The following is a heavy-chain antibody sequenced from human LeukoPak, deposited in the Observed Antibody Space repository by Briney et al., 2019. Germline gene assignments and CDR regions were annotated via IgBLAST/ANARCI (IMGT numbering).Heavy chain of an antibody. CDR3: ARAIGSWGYNYLDY. D-gene: IGHD5-18*01. Sequence: GRTLRLSCAASGFTFSRNGMHWVCQAPGKGLDWVAVIWFDGSNKLYADSVRGRFTISRDNSKNTLYLQMNSLRAEDTALYYCARAIGSWGYNYLDYRGQGTLVTVSS. CDR1: GFTFSRNG. CDR2: IWFDGSNK. J-gene: IGHJ4*02. V-gene: IGHV3-33*01.